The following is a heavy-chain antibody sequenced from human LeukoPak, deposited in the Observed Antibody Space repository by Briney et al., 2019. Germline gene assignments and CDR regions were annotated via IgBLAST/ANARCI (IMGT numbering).Heavy chain of an antibody. D-gene: IGHD3-22*01. J-gene: IGHJ3*02. CDR3: ARSFQYDSSGNDAFDI. CDR1: GGSISSGGYS. CDR2: IYHSGST. Sequence: SETLSLTCAVSGGSISSGGYSWSWIRQPPGKGLEWIGEIYHSGSTNYNPSLKSRVTISVDKSKNQFSLKLSSVTAADTAVYYCARSFQYDSSGNDAFDIWGQGTMVTVSS. V-gene: IGHV4-30-2*01.